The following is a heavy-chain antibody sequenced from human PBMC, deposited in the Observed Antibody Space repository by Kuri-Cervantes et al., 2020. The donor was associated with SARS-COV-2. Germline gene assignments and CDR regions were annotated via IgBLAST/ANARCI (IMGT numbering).Heavy chain of an antibody. D-gene: IGHD2-2*01. Sequence: SETLSLTCAVSGGSFSSDNCWSWVRQPPGKGLEWIGEIYHTGSTNLNPSLKSRVTILVDKSRNQFSLKLRSVTAADTAVYYCARSRGYCSSTSCFYYYGMDVWGQGTTVTVSS. J-gene: IGHJ6*02. CDR1: GGSFSSDNC. CDR2: IYHTGST. V-gene: IGHV4-4*02. CDR3: ARSRGYCSSTSCFYYYGMDV.